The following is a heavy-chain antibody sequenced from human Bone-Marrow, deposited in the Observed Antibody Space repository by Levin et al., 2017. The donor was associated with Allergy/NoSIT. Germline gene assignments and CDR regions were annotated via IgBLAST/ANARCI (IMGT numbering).Heavy chain of an antibody. V-gene: IGHV3-7*03. D-gene: IGHD3-3*01. J-gene: IGHJ4*02. CDR1: GFTFSSRW. CDR2: IKQDGTTE. Sequence: GGSLRLSCVASGFTFSSRWMNWVRQAPGKGLEWLAIIKQDGTTEHYVDSVRGRFTISRDNAKNSLYLQMNSLGAEDTAVYYCARSGGFLVDYWGQGTLVTVSS. CDR3: ARSGGFLVDY.